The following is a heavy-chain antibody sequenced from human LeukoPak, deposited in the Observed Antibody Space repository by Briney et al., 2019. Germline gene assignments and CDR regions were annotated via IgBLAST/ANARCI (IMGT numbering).Heavy chain of an antibody. CDR3: ARDLSNYYDSSGYAVY. V-gene: IGHV1-18*01. CDR1: GSTFTSYG. CDR2: ISAYNGNT. Sequence: ASVNVCCKASGSTFTSYGISWVRQAPGQGLGWMGWISAYNGNTNYAQKLQGRVTMTTDTSKSTAYMELRSLRSDDTAVYYCARDLSNYYDSSGYAVYWGQGTLVTVSS. D-gene: IGHD3-22*01. J-gene: IGHJ4*02.